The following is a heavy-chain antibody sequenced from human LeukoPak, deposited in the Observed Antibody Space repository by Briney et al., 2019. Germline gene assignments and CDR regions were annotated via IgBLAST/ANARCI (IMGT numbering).Heavy chain of an antibody. J-gene: IGHJ4*02. V-gene: IGHV1-46*01. CDR1: GYTFTSYY. Sequence: ASVKVSCKASGYTFTSYYMHWVRQAPGQGLEWMGIINPSGGGTSYAQKFQGRVTMTRDTSTSTVYMELSSLRSEDTAVYYCARVKGQWLVLRNYYFDYWGQGTLVTVSS. D-gene: IGHD6-19*01. CDR2: INPSGGGT. CDR3: ARVKGQWLVLRNYYFDY.